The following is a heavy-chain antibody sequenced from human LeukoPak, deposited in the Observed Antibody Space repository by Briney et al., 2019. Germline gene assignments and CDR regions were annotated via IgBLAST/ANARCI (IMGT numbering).Heavy chain of an antibody. Sequence: SETLSLTCTVSGGSISRYYWNWIRQPPGKGLEWIGYIYYSGSTNYNPSLKSRVTISVDTSKNQFSLKLSSVTAADTAVYYCARAYYDSSGYYSLDYWGQGTLVTVSS. CDR1: GGSISRYY. J-gene: IGHJ4*02. CDR2: IYYSGST. V-gene: IGHV4-59*01. CDR3: ARAYYDSSGYYSLDY. D-gene: IGHD3-22*01.